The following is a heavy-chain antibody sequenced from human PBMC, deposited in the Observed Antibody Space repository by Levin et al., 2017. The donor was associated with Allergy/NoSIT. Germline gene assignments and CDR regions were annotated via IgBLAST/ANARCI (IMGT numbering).Heavy chain of an antibody. J-gene: IGHJ4*02. Sequence: GGSLRLSCAASGFTVSSNYMSWVRQAPGKGLEWVSVTYTGGITYYADSVKGRFTISRDNSENTLYLQMNSLRAEDTAVYYCARGTYCSGGRCSFFDYWGQGTLVTVSS. D-gene: IGHD2-15*01. CDR1: GFTVSSNY. CDR2: TYTGGIT. V-gene: IGHV3-53*01. CDR3: ARGTYCSGGRCSFFDY.